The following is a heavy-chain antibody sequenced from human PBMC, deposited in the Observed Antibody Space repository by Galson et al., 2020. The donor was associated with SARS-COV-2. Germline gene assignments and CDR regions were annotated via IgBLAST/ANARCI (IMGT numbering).Heavy chain of an antibody. D-gene: IGHD6-25*01. Sequence: GESLKISCKVSGYTLTELSMHWVRQAPGKGLEWMGGFDPEDGETIYAQKFQGRVTMTEDTSTDTAYMELSSLRSEDTAVYYCATAPAKTLVLRHSTGEGLYYYYYYGMDVWGQGTTVTVSS. CDR3: ATAPAKTLVLRHSTGEGLYYYYYYGMDV. J-gene: IGHJ6*02. CDR2: FDPEDGET. V-gene: IGHV1-24*01. CDR1: GYTLTELS.